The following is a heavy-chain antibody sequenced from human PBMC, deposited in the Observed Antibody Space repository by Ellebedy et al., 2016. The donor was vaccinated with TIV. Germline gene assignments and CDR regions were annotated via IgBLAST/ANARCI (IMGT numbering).Heavy chain of an antibody. Sequence: ASVKVSCKASGYTFTSYYMHWVRQAPGLGLEWMGIINPSGGSTSYAQKFQGRITVTRDTSTSTLYMELSSLRSEDTAVYYCARSTVRGKYYLDYWGQGTLVTVSS. CDR2: INPSGGST. CDR3: ARSTVRGKYYLDY. J-gene: IGHJ4*02. V-gene: IGHV1-46*01. CDR1: GYTFTSYY. D-gene: IGHD3-10*01.